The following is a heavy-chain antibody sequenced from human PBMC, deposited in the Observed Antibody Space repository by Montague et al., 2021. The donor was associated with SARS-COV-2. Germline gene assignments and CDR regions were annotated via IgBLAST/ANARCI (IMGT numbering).Heavy chain of an antibody. CDR1: GGSISSYH. V-gene: IGHV4-59*01. J-gene: IGHJ4*02. D-gene: IGHD3-9*01. Sequence: SETLSLTCTVSGGSISSYHWSWIRQPPGKGLERIGYIYYSGSTNYNPSLRSRVTISVDTSKNQFSLKLSSVTAADTAVYYCARHALGYFDWLNEGYFDYWGQGTLVTVSS. CDR2: IYYSGST. CDR3: ARHALGYFDWLNEGYFDY.